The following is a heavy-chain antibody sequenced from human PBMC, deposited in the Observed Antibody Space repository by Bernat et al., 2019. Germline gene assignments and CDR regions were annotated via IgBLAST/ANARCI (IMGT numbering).Heavy chain of an antibody. CDR2: VSYDGSHK. Sequence: QVQLVESGGGVVQPGRSLRLSCAASGFTFSNSALHWVRQAPGKGLEWVAVVSYDGSHKYYPDSVKGRFTISRDNSKNTLYLQMDRLRPEDTAVYYCARDGRAYSSAWVYYYYYYMDVWGKGTTVTVSS. V-gene: IGHV3-30*01. J-gene: IGHJ6*03. CDR3: ARDGRAYSSAWVYYYYYYMDV. D-gene: IGHD6-19*01. CDR1: GFTFSNSA.